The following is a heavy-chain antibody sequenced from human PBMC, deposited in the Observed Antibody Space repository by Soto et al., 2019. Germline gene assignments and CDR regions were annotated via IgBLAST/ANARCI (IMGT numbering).Heavy chain of an antibody. CDR3: ARGLYGSGQFVDY. CDR2: ISSSSSYI. V-gene: IGHV3-21*01. CDR1: GFTFSSYS. J-gene: IGHJ4*02. Sequence: PGGSLRLSCAASGFTFSSYSMNWVRQAPGKGLEWVSSISSSSSYIYYADSVKGRFTISRDNAKNSLYLQMNSLRAEDTAVYYCARGLYGSGQFVDYWGQGNLVTVS. D-gene: IGHD3-10*01.